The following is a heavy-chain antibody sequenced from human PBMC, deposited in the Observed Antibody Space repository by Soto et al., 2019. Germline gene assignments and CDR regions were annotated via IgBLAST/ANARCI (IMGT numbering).Heavy chain of an antibody. D-gene: IGHD3-16*01. CDR2: IRSKGHNYAT. CDR3: TRDLFSYDYSGILWFDP. Sequence: GGSLRLSCAASGFAFSGSAMYWVRRAYGKGPEWVGRIRSKGHNYATEYAASVKGRFTISRDDSKNTAYLQMNSLQTEDTAVYYCTRDLFSYDYSGILWFDPWGQGTLVTVSS. CDR1: GFAFSGSA. J-gene: IGHJ5*02. V-gene: IGHV3-73*01.